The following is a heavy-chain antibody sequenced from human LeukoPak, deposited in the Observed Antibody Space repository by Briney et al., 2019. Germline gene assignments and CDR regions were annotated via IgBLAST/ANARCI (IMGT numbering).Heavy chain of an antibody. J-gene: IGHJ1*01. CDR2: ISAYNGNT. CDR3: AKDYGDYSTSAEYFQH. Sequence: GASVKVSCKTSGYTFTSYDINWVRQATGQGLEWMGWISAYNGNTNYAQKLQGRVTMTTDTSTSTAYMELRSLRSDDTAVYYCAKDYGDYSTSAEYFQHWGQGTLVTVSS. CDR1: GYTFTSYD. D-gene: IGHD4-17*01. V-gene: IGHV1-18*01.